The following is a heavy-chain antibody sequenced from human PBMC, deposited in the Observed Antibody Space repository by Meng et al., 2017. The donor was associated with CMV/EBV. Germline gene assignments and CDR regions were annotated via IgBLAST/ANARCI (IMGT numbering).Heavy chain of an antibody. CDR2: IIPIFGTA. V-gene: IGHV1-69*01. CDR3: ARRGSYYGSGSYYNWFDP. Sequence: QVPVVQSGAEVKKPGSSVKVSCKASGGTFSSYAISCVRQAPGQGLEWMGGIIPIFGTANYAQKFQGRVTITADESTSTAYMELSSLRSEDTAVYYCARRGSYYGSGSYYNWFDPWGQGTLVTVSS. CDR1: GGTFSSYA. J-gene: IGHJ5*02. D-gene: IGHD3-10*01.